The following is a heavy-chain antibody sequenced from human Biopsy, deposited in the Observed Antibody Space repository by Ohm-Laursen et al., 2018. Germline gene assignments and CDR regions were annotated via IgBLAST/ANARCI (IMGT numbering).Heavy chain of an antibody. V-gene: IGHV3-7*01. D-gene: IGHD7-27*01. J-gene: IGHJ4*02. Sequence: SLRLSCSASGFTFSSYWLSWVRQAPGKGLEWVANIKQDGTEKYYADSVKGRFTISRDNAKNSLYLQMSSLRAEDTAIYYCARDIVTGVDYLDDWGQGTLVTVSS. CDR2: IKQDGTEK. CDR1: GFTFSSYW. CDR3: ARDIVTGVDYLDD.